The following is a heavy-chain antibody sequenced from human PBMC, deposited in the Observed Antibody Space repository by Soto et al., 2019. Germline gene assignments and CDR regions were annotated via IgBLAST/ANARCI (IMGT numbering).Heavy chain of an antibody. J-gene: IGHJ4*02. V-gene: IGHV3-30-3*01. D-gene: IGHD1-26*01. Sequence: QEQLGESGGDVVQPGRSLTLSYAASGFTFSANAMHWVRQSPGKGLEWVAVIAYDGTIKIYRDSVKGRFTISRDDSKSTLYLQMNSLRPEDTAVYYCARDKIKGAPYDLDSWGQGTLVTVSS. CDR3: ARDKIKGAPYDLDS. CDR1: GFTFSANA. CDR2: IAYDGTIK.